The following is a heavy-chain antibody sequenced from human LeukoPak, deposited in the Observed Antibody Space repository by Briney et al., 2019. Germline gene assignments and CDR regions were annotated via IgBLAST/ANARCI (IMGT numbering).Heavy chain of an antibody. CDR3: ARDRAYASDY. V-gene: IGHV3-74*01. CDR2: INNDGRTI. J-gene: IGHJ4*02. CDR1: GFTVSSNY. Sequence: GGSLRLSCAASGFTVSSNYMSWVRQAPGKGLVWVSHINNDGRTITYADSVKGRFTISRDNAKNTVYLQMNNLRAEDTAVYYCARDRAYASDYWGQGTLVTVSS. D-gene: IGHD2-21*01.